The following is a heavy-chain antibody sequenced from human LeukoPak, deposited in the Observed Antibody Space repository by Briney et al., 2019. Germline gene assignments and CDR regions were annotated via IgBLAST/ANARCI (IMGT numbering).Heavy chain of an antibody. CDR2: IYYSGRT. CDR3: ARRGYSDTWRHSPFDY. V-gene: IGHV4-39*01. Sequence: PSETLSLTCTVPGDSISSSSYYWGWIRQPPGKGLEWIGSIYYSGRTYYNPSLKSRVTISVDTSKRQFSLKLSSVTAADTAVYYCARRGYSDTWRHSPFDYWGQGTLVTVSS. J-gene: IGHJ4*02. CDR1: GDSISSSSYY. D-gene: IGHD5-12*01.